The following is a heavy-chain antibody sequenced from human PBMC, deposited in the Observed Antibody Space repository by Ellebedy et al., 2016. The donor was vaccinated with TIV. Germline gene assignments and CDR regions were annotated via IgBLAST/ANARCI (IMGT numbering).Heavy chain of an antibody. CDR1: GDSVSGNSVV. Sequence: SQTLSLTCTITGDSVSGNSVVWNWIRQSPSRGLEWLGRTYYRSEWHNDYAVFVKGRITINADTSKNQVSLQLNSVTPEDTAVYYCARQQWLANMDVWGKGTPVTVSS. V-gene: IGHV6-1*01. D-gene: IGHD6-19*01. CDR2: TYYRSEWHN. CDR3: ARQQWLANMDV. J-gene: IGHJ6*03.